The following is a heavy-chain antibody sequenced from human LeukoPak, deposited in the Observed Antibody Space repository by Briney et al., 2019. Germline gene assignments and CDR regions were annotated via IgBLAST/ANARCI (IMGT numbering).Heavy chain of an antibody. CDR2: IYYSGST. D-gene: IGHD1-7*01. CDR3: ARSKIGEELNWFDP. V-gene: IGHV4-31*03. Sequence: PSQTLSLTCTVSGGSISSGGYYWSWIRQHPGKGLEWIGYIYYSGSTYYNPSLKSRVTISVDTSKNQFSLKLSSVTAADTAVYYCARSKIGEELNWFDPWGQGTLVTVSS. CDR1: GGSISSGGYY. J-gene: IGHJ5*02.